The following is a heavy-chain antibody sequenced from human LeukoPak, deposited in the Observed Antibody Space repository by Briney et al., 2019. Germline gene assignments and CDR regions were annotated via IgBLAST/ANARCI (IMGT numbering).Heavy chain of an antibody. V-gene: IGHV1-18*01. CDR2: ISAYNGNT. Sequence: ASVKVSCKASGYTFTSYGISWVRQAPGQGLEWMGWISAYNGNTNYAQKLQGRVTVTTDTSTSTAYMELRSLRSDDTAVYYCAREGTLILWNEEIPYYFDYWGQGTLVTVSS. D-gene: IGHD1-1*01. CDR1: GYTFTSYG. CDR3: AREGTLILWNEEIPYYFDY. J-gene: IGHJ4*02.